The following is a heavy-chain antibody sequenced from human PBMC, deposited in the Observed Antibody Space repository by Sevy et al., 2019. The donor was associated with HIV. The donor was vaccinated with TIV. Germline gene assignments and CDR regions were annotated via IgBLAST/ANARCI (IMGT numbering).Heavy chain of an antibody. D-gene: IGHD4-17*01. V-gene: IGHV4-59*12. CDR1: GASISTYV. CDR2: FFYTGNP. Sequence: SETLSLTCTVSGASISTYVWTWIRQPPGKGLEWVGYFFYTGNPNYNPSLSSRVTISGDTSKNQFSLTLSSVTAADTAVYYCGTGAVLSKSDFWGQGTLVTVSS. CDR3: GTGAVLSKSDF. J-gene: IGHJ4*02.